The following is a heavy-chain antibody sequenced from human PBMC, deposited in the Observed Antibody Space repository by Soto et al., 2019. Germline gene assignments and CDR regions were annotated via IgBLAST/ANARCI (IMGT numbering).Heavy chain of an antibody. Sequence: PSETLPLTCTVSGGSISSGGYSWRWIRQHPGKSLEWIGYIYYSGSTYYNPSLKSRVTISVDTSKNQFSLKLSSVTAEDTAVYYCARFSVNYDYYDMYVWGQGTTVTVS. V-gene: IGHV4-31*03. CDR2: IYYSGST. CDR1: GGSISSGGYS. CDR3: ARFSVNYDYYDMYV. J-gene: IGHJ6*02.